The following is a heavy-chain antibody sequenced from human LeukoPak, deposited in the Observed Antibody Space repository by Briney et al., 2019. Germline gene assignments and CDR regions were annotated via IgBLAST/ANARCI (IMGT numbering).Heavy chain of an antibody. CDR2: ISYDGSNK. CDR3: AREDRASSSWIFDY. CDR1: GFTFRSYW. D-gene: IGHD6-13*01. J-gene: IGHJ4*02. V-gene: IGHV3-30-3*01. Sequence: TGGSLRLSCAASGFTFRSYWMSWVRQAPGKGLEWVAVISYDGSNKYYADSVKGRFTISRDNSKNTLYLQMNSLRAEDTAVYYCAREDRASSSWIFDYWGQGTLVTVSS.